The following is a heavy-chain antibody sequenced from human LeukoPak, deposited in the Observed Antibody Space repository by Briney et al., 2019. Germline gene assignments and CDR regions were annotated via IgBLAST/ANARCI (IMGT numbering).Heavy chain of an antibody. J-gene: IGHJ2*01. V-gene: IGHV4-39*01. CDR2: FYYTGTI. D-gene: IGHD3-10*01. CDR1: DGSMSSTDHF. CDR3: ARQGVVPNKAGWYFDL. Sequence: PSETLSLTCIVSDGSMSSTDHFWGWIRQPPGKGLEWIGSFYYTGTIFYSPSLEGRGTISIDTSKNQFSLKIRSVTAADTAVYYCARQGVVPNKAGWYFDLWARGALVTVSS.